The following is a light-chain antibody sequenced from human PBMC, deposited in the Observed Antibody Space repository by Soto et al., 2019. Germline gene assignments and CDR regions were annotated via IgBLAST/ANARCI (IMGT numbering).Light chain of an antibody. Sequence: QSVLAQPASVSGSPGQSITISCTGTSSDVGGYKYVSWYQQHPGKAPKLMIYEVSNRPSGVSNRFPGSKSGNTASLTISGLHAEDEADYYCSSYTSSSPCVFGTGTKVTVL. CDR1: SSDVGGYKY. J-gene: IGLJ1*01. CDR3: SSYTSSSPCV. V-gene: IGLV2-14*01. CDR2: EVS.